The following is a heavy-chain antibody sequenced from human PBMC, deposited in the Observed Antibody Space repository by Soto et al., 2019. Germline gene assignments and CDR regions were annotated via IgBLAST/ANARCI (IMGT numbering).Heavy chain of an antibody. CDR1: GFIFSSYY. CDR2: ISGDGTFI. CDR3: ARSYSSASWYFQD. V-gene: IGHV3-21*01. J-gene: IGHJ1*01. Sequence: VQLAETGGGLVKPGGSLRLSCVASGFIFSSYYMNWVRQAPGKGLEWVSSISGDGTFIYYANSVRGRYTISRDNARNSLHLQVNSLRGEDTAVYYCARSYSSASWYFQDWGQGTLVAVS. D-gene: IGHD6-19*01.